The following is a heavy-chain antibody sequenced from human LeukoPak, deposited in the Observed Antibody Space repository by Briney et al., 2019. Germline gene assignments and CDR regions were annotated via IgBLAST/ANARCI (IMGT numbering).Heavy chain of an antibody. CDR1: GFAFSSYW. D-gene: IGHD2-15*01. J-gene: IGHJ4*02. CDR2: VDSAGSST. CDR3: SRGAVDCSGGSCYYLFDY. V-gene: IGHV3-74*01. Sequence: GGSLRLSCTASGFAFSSYWKHWVRQAPGKGLVWVSRVDSAGSSTNYADSVKGRFTISRDNAKNTLYLQMNSLRAEDTAVYYCSRGAVDCSGGSCYYLFDYWGQGTLVTVSS.